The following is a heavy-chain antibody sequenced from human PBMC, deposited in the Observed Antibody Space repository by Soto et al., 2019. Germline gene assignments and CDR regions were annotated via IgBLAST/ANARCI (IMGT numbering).Heavy chain of an antibody. CDR2: FSGSGGST. V-gene: IGHV3-23*01. CDR1: GFTFSNSA. Sequence: GGSLRLSCAASGFTFSNSAMSWVRQAPGKGLEWVSGFSGSGGSTYYADSVKGRFTISKDHSKNTLFLQMNSLRADDTAIYYCAKDVMVVAVRRGGFDFWGQGTLVTVSS. CDR3: AKDVMVVAVRRGGFDF. D-gene: IGHD2-15*01. J-gene: IGHJ4*02.